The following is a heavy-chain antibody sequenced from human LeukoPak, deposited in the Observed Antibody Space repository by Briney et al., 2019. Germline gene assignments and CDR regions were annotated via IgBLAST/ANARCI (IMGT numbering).Heavy chain of an antibody. D-gene: IGHD3-10*02. CDR3: AELGITMIGGV. CDR2: INWNSDSI. CDR1: GFTFEVFA. J-gene: IGHJ6*03. V-gene: IGHV3-9*01. Sequence: GGSLRLSRSVSGFTFEVFAMLWVRQGPGRGLEWAAGINWNSDSIGYADSVKGRFTTSRDNAKNSLYLQMNSLRAEDTAVYYCAELGITMIGGVWRKGTTFTISS.